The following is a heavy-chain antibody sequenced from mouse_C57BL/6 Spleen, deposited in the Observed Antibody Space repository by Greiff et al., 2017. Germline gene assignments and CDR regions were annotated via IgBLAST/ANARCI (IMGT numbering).Heavy chain of an antibody. D-gene: IGHD2-4*01. V-gene: IGHV1-50*01. CDR2: IDPSDSYT. J-gene: IGHJ4*01. CDR3: ARGRDDYDAGGAAMDY. CDR1: GYTFTSYW. Sequence: QVQLQQPGAELVKPGASVKLSCKASGYTFTSYWMQWVKQRPGQGLEWIGEIDPSDSYTNYNQKYKGKATLTVDTSSSTAYMQLRSLTSEDSAVYYCARGRDDYDAGGAAMDYWGQGTSVTVSS.